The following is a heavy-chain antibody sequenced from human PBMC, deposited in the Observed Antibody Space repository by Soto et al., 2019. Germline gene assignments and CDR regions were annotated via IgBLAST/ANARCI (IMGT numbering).Heavy chain of an antibody. CDR3: ARSRGSYCSGGSCYPGLWY. J-gene: IGHJ4*02. CDR2: IWYDGSNK. Sequence: QVQLVESGGGVVQPGRSLRLSCAASGFTFSSYGMHWVRQAPGKGLEWVAVIWYDGSNKYYADSVKGRFTISRDNSKNTQYLQMNSLRAVDTAVYYCARSRGSYCSGGSCYPGLWYWGQGTLVTVSS. D-gene: IGHD2-15*01. V-gene: IGHV3-33*01. CDR1: GFTFSSYG.